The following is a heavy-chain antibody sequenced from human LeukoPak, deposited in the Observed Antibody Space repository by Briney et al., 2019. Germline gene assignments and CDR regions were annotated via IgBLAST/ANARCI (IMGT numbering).Heavy chain of an antibody. D-gene: IGHD1-26*01. CDR2: ITNTGTYS. V-gene: IGHV3-21*04. CDR3: ARDPYSGNYGPYYYYYMDV. J-gene: IGHJ6*03. Sequence: KTGGSLRLSCAASGFTFSAYNMNWVRQAPGKALEWVSSITNTGTYSFYGDSVKGRFTISRDNARNLLYLQMNGLRPEDTAVYYCARDPYSGNYGPYYYYYMDVWGKGTTVTISS. CDR1: GFTFSAYN.